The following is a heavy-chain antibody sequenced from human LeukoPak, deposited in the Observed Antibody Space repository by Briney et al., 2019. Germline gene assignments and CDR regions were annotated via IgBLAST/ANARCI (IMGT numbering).Heavy chain of an antibody. J-gene: IGHJ5*02. D-gene: IGHD3-10*01. V-gene: IGHV3-23*01. CDR1: GFTFSSYA. CDR2: ISGSGGST. Sequence: GGSLRLSCAASGFTFSSYAMSWVRQAPGKGLEWVSAISGSGGSTYYADSVKGRFTISRDNSKNTLYLQINSLRAEDTAVYYCARTSPLWFGELFKFDPWGQGTLVTVSS. CDR3: ARTSPLWFGELFKFDP.